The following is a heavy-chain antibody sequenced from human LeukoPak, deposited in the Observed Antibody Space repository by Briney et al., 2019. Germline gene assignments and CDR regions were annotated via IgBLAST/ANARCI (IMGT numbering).Heavy chain of an antibody. J-gene: IGHJ4*02. CDR1: GFTFSNYA. Sequence: GGSLRLSCAASGFTFSNYAMNWVRQAPRKGLQWVSTIGGGGRNTYYADSVKGRFTISRDNSKNTLYLQMNSLRAEDTAVYYCAKNPRGYNYGLIDYWGQGTLVTVSS. CDR3: AKNPRGYNYGLIDY. V-gene: IGHV3-23*01. CDR2: IGGGGRNT. D-gene: IGHD5-18*01.